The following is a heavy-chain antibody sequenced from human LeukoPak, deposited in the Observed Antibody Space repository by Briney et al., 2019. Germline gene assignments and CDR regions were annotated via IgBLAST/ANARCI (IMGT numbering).Heavy chain of an antibody. V-gene: IGHV3-48*01. CDR2: ISSSSSTI. Sequence: GGSLRLSCAASGFTFSSYSMNWVRQAPGKGLEWVSYISSSSSTIYYADSVKGRFTISRGNAKNSVYLQMNSLRAEDTAVYYCARGDTVIAAADYWGQGTLVTVSP. D-gene: IGHD6-13*01. J-gene: IGHJ4*02. CDR1: GFTFSSYS. CDR3: ARGDTVIAAADY.